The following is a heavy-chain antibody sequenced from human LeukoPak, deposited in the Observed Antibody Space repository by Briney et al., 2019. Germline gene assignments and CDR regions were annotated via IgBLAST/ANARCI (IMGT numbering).Heavy chain of an antibody. Sequence: PSETLSLTCTVSGGSISSGGYYWSWIRQHPGKGLEWIGYIYYSGSTYYNPSLKSRVTISVDTSKSQFSLKLSSVTAADTAVYFCARVSGGSYTKFDYWGQGTLVTVSS. CDR1: GGSISSGGYY. D-gene: IGHD2-15*01. J-gene: IGHJ4*02. CDR3: ARVSGGSYTKFDY. CDR2: IYYSGST. V-gene: IGHV4-31*03.